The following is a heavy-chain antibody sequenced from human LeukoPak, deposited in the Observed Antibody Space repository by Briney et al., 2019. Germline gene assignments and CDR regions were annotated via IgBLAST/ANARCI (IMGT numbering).Heavy chain of an antibody. Sequence: ASVKVSCKASGYTFTSYAMHWVRQAPGQRLEWMGWINAGNGNTKYSQKFQGRVTITRDTSASTAYMELSSLRSEDTAVYYCARDPGAYSSSWYTVAFDIWGQGTMVTVSS. J-gene: IGHJ3*02. V-gene: IGHV1-3*01. CDR1: GYTFTSYA. CDR2: INAGNGNT. CDR3: ARDPGAYSSSWYTVAFDI. D-gene: IGHD6-13*01.